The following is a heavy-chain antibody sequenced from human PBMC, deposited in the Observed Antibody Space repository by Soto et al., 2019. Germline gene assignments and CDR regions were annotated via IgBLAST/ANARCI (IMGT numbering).Heavy chain of an antibody. CDR2: IYYSGST. J-gene: IGHJ5*02. D-gene: IGHD2-15*01. CDR3: ARLIAYAEENGSDP. CDR1: GGSISSSSYY. Sequence: QLQLQESGPGLVKPSETLSLTCTVSGGSISSSSYYWGWIRQPPGKGLEWIGSIYYSGSTYYNPSLKSWSPLAVATSKNQLPLKLSSVTAADTAVYYCARLIAYAEENGSDPGGQETLVPVPS. V-gene: IGHV4-39*01.